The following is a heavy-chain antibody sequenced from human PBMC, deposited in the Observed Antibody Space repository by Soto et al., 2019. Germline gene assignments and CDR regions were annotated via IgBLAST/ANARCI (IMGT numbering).Heavy chain of an antibody. CDR2: ISDDGDST. CDR3: AKRSGYQEAAYLNY. Sequence: EVQLLESGGDLVQPGGSLRLSCAVSRFTFSSYGMNWVRQAPGKGLEWVSSISDDGDSTYYADSVKGRFTISRDNSKNTLYLQMNSLRAEDTPVYYCAKRSGYQEAAYLNYWGQGTLVTVSS. V-gene: IGHV3-23*01. CDR1: RFTFSSYG. J-gene: IGHJ4*02. D-gene: IGHD5-12*01.